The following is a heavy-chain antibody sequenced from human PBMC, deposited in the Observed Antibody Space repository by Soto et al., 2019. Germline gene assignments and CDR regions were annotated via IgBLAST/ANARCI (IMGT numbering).Heavy chain of an antibody. CDR2: INHSGST. J-gene: IGHJ5*02. CDR1: GGSFSGYY. Sequence: PSETLSLTCAVYGGSFSGYYWSWIRQPPGKGLEWIGEINHSGSTNYNPSLKSRVTISVDTSKNQFSLKLSSVTAADTAVYYCARESIVVVVAARRVYNSFDPWGQGTLVTVSS. D-gene: IGHD2-15*01. V-gene: IGHV4-34*01. CDR3: ARESIVVVVAARRVYNSFDP.